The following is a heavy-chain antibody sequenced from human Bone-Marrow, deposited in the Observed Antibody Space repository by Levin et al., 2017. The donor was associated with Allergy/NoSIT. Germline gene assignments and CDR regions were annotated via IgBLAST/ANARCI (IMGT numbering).Heavy chain of an antibody. Sequence: SQTLSLTCSVSGGSVSSEIYFWTWIRQPLGKRLEWIGYIDHVGSTDYNPSLKSRVTMSVDTSKNHFTLNLTSVTAADTAVHYCASGALYGADITDWFHPLGRGTLVTASS. V-gene: IGHV4-61*03. J-gene: IGHJ5*02. CDR3: ASGALYGADITDWFHP. CDR1: GGSVSSEIYF. D-gene: IGHD3-3*01. CDR2: IDHVGST.